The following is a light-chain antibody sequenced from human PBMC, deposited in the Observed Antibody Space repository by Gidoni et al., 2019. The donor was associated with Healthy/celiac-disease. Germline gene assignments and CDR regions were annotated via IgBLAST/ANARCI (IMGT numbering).Light chain of an antibody. J-gene: IGKJ4*01. CDR1: QGISSY. Sequence: AIRMTQSPSSLSASTGDRVTITCRASQGISSYLAWYQQKPGKAPKLLIYAASTLQSGVPSRFRGCGSGTDFTLTIRCLQSEDFATYYCQQYYSYPPLTFGGXTKVEIK. CDR3: QQYYSYPPLT. V-gene: IGKV1-8*01. CDR2: AAS.